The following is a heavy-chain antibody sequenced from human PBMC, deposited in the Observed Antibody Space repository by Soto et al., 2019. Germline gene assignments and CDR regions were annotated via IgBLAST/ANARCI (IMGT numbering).Heavy chain of an antibody. CDR3: AREQLFGYLQN. D-gene: IGHD2-2*03. CDR1: GYTFTSYA. Sequence: QVQLVQSGAEVKKPGAAVKVSCKTSGYTFTSYAITWVRQAPGQGLEWMGKISGYNGNTDYSEKFQGRVTMTTDTSTSTAYMELRSLRSDDTAVYFCAREQLFGYLQNWGQGTLVTVSS. V-gene: IGHV1-18*04. J-gene: IGHJ4*02. CDR2: ISGYNGNT.